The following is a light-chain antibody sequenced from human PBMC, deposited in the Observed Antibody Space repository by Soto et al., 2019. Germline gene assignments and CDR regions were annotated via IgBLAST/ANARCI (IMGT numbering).Light chain of an antibody. V-gene: IGLV1-44*01. Sequence: QSVLTQPPSASGTPGQRVTISCSGSSSNIGSDTVNWYQQLPGTAPKCLIYSNNQRPSGVPDRFSGSKSGTSGSLAISGLQSEDEADYYCATWDGSLNSYVFGTGTKLTVL. J-gene: IGLJ1*01. CDR3: ATWDGSLNSYV. CDR2: SNN. CDR1: SSNIGSDT.